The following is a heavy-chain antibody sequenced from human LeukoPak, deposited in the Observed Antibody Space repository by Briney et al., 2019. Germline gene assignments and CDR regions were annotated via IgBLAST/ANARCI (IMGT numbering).Heavy chain of an antibody. Sequence: ASVKVSCKASGYTFTSYYMHWVRQAPGQGLEWMGIINPSGGSTSYAQKFQGRVTMTRDTSTSTVYMELSSLRSEDTVVYYCARGSDYYDSSGYYYGDWFDPWGQGTLVTVSS. CDR3: ARGSDYYDSSGYYYGDWFDP. CDR2: INPSGGST. D-gene: IGHD3-22*01. CDR1: GYTFTSYY. J-gene: IGHJ5*02. V-gene: IGHV1-46*01.